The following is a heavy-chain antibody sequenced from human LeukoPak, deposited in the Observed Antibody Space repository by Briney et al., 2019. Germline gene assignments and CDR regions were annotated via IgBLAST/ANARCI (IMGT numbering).Heavy chain of an antibody. D-gene: IGHD6-19*01. CDR3: ARAQPSSGWHYYYYGMDV. J-gene: IGHJ6*02. V-gene: IGHV1-69*13. CDR1: GGTFSSYA. CDR2: IIPIFGTA. Sequence: SVKVSCKASGGTFSSYAISWVRQAPGQGLEWMGGIIPIFGTANYAQMFQGRVTITADESTSTAYMELSSLRSEDTAVYYCARAQPSSGWHYYYYGMDVWGQGTTVTVSS.